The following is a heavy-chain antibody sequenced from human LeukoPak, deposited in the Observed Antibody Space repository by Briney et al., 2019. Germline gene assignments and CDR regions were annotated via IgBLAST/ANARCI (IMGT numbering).Heavy chain of an antibody. D-gene: IGHD3-22*01. V-gene: IGHV3-13*01. J-gene: IGHJ4*02. CDR2: IGTLLDT. Sequence: GGSLRLSCAASGFTFSSFDMHWVRQAPGKGLEWVSGIGTLLDTDYPDSLKGRFTISRENAKNSVFLQMNNVGAGDTAVYYCVRGRNNNYYDDSGYYPYWGQGTLVTVSS. CDR3: VRGRNNNYYDDSGYYPY. CDR1: GFTFSSFD.